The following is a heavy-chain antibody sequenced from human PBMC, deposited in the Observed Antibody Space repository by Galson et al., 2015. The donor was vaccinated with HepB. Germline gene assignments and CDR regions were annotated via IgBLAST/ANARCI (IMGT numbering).Heavy chain of an antibody. D-gene: IGHD2-21*02. CDR3: ARLLGDRYFDY. CDR2: MKHDGSET. Sequence: SLRLSCAASGFTFSRFWMSWVRQAPGKGLEWVANMKHDGSETYFLDSVKGRFTISRDNAKISLYLQVNSLRAEDTAVYYCARLLGDRYFDYWGQGTLVTVSS. J-gene: IGHJ4*02. CDR1: GFTFSRFW. V-gene: IGHV3-7*01.